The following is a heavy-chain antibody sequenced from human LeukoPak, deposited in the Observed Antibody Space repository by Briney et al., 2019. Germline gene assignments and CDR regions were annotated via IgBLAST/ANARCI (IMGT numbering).Heavy chain of an antibody. CDR2: IWYDGSNK. CDR3: ARTVGTSCPDY. D-gene: IGHD2-2*01. CDR1: GFTFSSYG. V-gene: IGHV3-33*01. J-gene: IGHJ4*02. Sequence: PGGSLRLSCAASGFTFSSYGMHGVRQAPGKGLEWVAVIWYDGSNKYYADSVKGRFTISRDNSKNTLYLQMNSLRAEDTAVYYCARTVGTSCPDYWGQGTLVTVSS.